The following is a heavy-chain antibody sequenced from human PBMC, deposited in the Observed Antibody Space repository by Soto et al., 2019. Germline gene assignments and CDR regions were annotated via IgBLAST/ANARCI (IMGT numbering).Heavy chain of an antibody. V-gene: IGHV4-59*01. J-gene: IGHJ5*02. D-gene: IGHD6-25*01. CDR3: ARSSTGYRFDP. Sequence: SETLSLTCTVSGASISSYFWTWIRQPPGKGLEWIGYIYYTGNTNYSPSLKSRVTISLDTSKNQSSLKLSSVTAADTAVYYCARSSTGYRFDPWGQGALVTVSS. CDR2: IYYTGNT. CDR1: GASISSYF.